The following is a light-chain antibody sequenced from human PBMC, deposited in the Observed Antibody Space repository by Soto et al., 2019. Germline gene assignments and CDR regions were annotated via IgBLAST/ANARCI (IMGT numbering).Light chain of an antibody. Sequence: DIQMTQSPSSVSASVGDRVTITCRASQGISRWLAWYQQKPGKAPKLLIYTATSLQSGVPSRFSGSGSGTDFTLTISSLQPEDFATYYCQQANSFPWTFGQGIRVDIK. J-gene: IGKJ1*01. CDR3: QQANSFPWT. CDR1: QGISRW. CDR2: TAT. V-gene: IGKV1-12*01.